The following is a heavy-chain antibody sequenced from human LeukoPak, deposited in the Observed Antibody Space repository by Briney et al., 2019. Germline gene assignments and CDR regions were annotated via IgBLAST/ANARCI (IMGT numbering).Heavy chain of an antibody. D-gene: IGHD3-3*01. CDR2: ISSSSSYI. Sequence: GGSLRLSCAASGFTFSSHSMNWVRQAPGKGLEWVSSISSSSSYIYYADSVKGRFTISRDNAKNSLYLQMNSLRAEDTAVYYCARHRFLPGDYYGMDVWGQGTTVTVSS. V-gene: IGHV3-21*03. J-gene: IGHJ6*02. CDR3: ARHRFLPGDYYGMDV. CDR1: GFTFSSHS.